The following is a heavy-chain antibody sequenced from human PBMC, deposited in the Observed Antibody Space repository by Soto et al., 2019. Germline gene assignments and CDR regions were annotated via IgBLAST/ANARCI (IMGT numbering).Heavy chain of an antibody. Sequence: GGSLRLSCAASGFTFTRYSMNLVRQAPGKGLEWVSSISSTTNYIYYGDSMKGRFTISRDTAKSSLYLEMNSLRAEDTAVYYCARESEDLTSNFDYWGQGTLVTVSS. CDR3: ARESEDLTSNFDY. J-gene: IGHJ4*02. CDR2: ISSTTNYI. V-gene: IGHV3-21*06. CDR1: GFTFTRYS.